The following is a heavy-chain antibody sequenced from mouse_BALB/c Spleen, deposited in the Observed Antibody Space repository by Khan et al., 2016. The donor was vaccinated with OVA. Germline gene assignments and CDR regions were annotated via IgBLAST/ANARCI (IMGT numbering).Heavy chain of an antibody. J-gene: IGHJ2*01. D-gene: IGHD1-1*01. Sequence: QVQLQQSGAELVRPGASVTLSCKASGYTFTDYEMHWVKQTPVHGLEWIGAIDPETGGTAYNQKFKGKATLTADKSSSTAYMELRSLTSEDSAVYYWTRSYDGSSGFDYWGQGTTLTVSS. V-gene: IGHV1-15*01. CDR2: IDPETGGT. CDR3: TRSYDGSSGFDY. CDR1: GYTFTDYE.